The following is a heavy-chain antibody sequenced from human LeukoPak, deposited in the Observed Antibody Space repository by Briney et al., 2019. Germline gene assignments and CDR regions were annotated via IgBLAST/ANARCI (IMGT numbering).Heavy chain of an antibody. CDR2: INPNSGGT. D-gene: IGHD2-15*01. CDR1: GYTFSGYY. J-gene: IGHJ5*02. V-gene: IGHV1-2*02. Sequence: ASVKVSCKASGYTFSGYYIHWVRQAPGQGLEWMGWINPNSGGTNYAQRFQGRVTMTRDTSTSTVYMELSSLRSEDTAVYYCARATNIVVSRFDPWGQGTLVTVSS. CDR3: ARATNIVVSRFDP.